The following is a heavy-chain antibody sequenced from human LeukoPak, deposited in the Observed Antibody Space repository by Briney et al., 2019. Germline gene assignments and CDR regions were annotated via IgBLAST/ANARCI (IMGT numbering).Heavy chain of an antibody. CDR1: GYSISNDYY. D-gene: IGHD3-9*01. CDR2: IYHSGSG. J-gene: IGHJ6*02. V-gene: IGHV4-38-2*01. CDR3: ARGILAGYYPRHYYYGMDV. Sequence: PSDTLSLTCAVSGYSISNDYYWGWIRQPPGRGLEWIGHIYHSGSGYYNPSLKSRVTISVDTSKNQFSLKLSSVTAADTAVYYCARGILAGYYPRHYYYGMDVWGQGTTVTVSS.